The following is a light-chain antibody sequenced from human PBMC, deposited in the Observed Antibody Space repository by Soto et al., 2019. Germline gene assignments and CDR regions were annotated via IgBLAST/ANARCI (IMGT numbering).Light chain of an antibody. J-gene: IGLJ1*01. CDR2: EVT. CDR3: SSYAGTSIV. CDR1: RSDVGAYNY. Sequence: QSALTQPASVSRSPAQSIAISCTGTRSDVGAYNYVSWYQQHPGKAPKLMTSEVTNRPSGVSDRFSGSKSGNTAPLPISGLQAEDGADYYCSSYAGTSIVFGTGTKDTVL. V-gene: IGLV2-14*01.